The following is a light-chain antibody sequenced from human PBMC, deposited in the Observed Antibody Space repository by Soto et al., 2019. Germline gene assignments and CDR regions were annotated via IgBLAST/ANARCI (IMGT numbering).Light chain of an antibody. CDR1: QSISSTY. Sequence: EIVVTQSPGTLSLSPGERATLSCRASQSISSTYLAWYQQKPGQPPRLLIYGASTRATGIPDRFSGSGSGTDFTLTISRLEPEDFAVFYCQQYGSSPRTFGQGTKVDI. V-gene: IGKV3-20*01. CDR3: QQYGSSPRT. J-gene: IGKJ1*01. CDR2: GAS.